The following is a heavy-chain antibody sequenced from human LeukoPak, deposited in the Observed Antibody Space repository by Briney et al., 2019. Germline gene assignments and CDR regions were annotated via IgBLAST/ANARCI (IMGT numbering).Heavy chain of an antibody. CDR2: MNPNRGNT. CDR1: GYTFHSYD. Sequence: ASVKVSYKPSGYTFHSYDINWVRQATGQGVEWRGWMNPNRGNTVYAQKFQGRVTMTRNTSIRTAYMELSSLRSEDTAVYYCARGCRSAAGTSNWFAPWGQGTLVTVSS. V-gene: IGHV1-8*01. D-gene: IGHD6-13*01. CDR3: ARGCRSAAGTSNWFAP. J-gene: IGHJ5*02.